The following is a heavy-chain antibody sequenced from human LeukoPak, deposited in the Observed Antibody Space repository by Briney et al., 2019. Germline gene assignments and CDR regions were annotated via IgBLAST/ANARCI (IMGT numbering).Heavy chain of an antibody. CDR2: FDPEDGET. D-gene: IGHD3-22*01. V-gene: IGHV1-24*01. CDR1: GYTLTELS. CDR3: AIKKADYYDSSGFGEYFQH. J-gene: IGHJ1*01. Sequence: GASVKVSCKVSGYTLTELSMHWVRQAPGKGLEWMGGFDPEDGETIYAQKFQGRVTMTRDTSISTAYMELSRLRSDDTAVYYCAIKKADYYDSSGFGEYFQHWGQGTLVTVSS.